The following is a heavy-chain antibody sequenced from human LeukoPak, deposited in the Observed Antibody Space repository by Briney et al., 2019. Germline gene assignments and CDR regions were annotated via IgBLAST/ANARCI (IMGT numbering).Heavy chain of an antibody. Sequence: ASVTVSCKASGYTFTSYDINWVRQATGQGLEWMGWMNPNSGNTGYAQKFQGRVTMTRSTSISTAYMELSSLRSEDTAVYYCARGQVYSSSWGDYYYGMDVWGQGTTVTVSS. V-gene: IGHV1-8*01. CDR3: ARGQVYSSSWGDYYYGMDV. J-gene: IGHJ6*02. D-gene: IGHD6-13*01. CDR1: GYTFTSYD. CDR2: MNPNSGNT.